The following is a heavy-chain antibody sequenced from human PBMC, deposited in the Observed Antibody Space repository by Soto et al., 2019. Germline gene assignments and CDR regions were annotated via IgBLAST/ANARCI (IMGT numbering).Heavy chain of an antibody. V-gene: IGHV1-58*01. J-gene: IGHJ4*02. CDR2: IVVDSGNT. Sequence: SVKVSCKASGYTFTSYAVQWVRQARGQSLEWIGRIVVDSGNTKSAQKFTERVTISWDMSTSTAFMELRSLRSEDTAVYYCATANNTSPFDYWGQGTLVTVSS. CDR1: GYTFTSYA. D-gene: IGHD1-26*01. CDR3: ATANNTSPFDY.